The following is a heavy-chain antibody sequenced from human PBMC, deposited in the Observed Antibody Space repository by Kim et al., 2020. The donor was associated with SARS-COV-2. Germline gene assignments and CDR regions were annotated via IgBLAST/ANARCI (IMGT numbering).Heavy chain of an antibody. J-gene: IGHJ4*02. V-gene: IGHV3-21*01. Sequence: YADSVKGRFTISRDNAKNSLYLQMNSLRAEDTAVYYCARAIISSYYYFDYWGQGTLVTVSS. CDR3: ARAIISSYYYFDY. D-gene: IGHD2-15*01.